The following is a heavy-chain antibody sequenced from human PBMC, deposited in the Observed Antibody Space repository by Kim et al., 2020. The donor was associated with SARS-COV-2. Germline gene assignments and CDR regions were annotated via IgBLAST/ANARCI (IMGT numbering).Heavy chain of an antibody. CDR2: INHSGST. J-gene: IGHJ4*02. Sequence: SETLSLTCAVYGGSFSGYYWSWIRQPPGKGLEWIGEINHSGSTNYNPSLKSRVTISVDTSKNQFSLKLSSVTAADTAVYYCARGGEHSWGYWGQGTLVTV. V-gene: IGHV4-34*01. D-gene: IGHD6-6*01. CDR1: GGSFSGYY. CDR3: ARGGEHSWGY.